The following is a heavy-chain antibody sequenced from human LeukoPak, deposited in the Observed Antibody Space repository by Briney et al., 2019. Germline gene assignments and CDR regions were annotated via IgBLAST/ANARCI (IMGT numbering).Heavy chain of an antibody. D-gene: IGHD6-13*01. CDR2: ISGSGGST. J-gene: IGHJ4*02. CDR1: GFTFSSYA. V-gene: IGHV3-23*01. Sequence: GGSLRLSCAASGFTFSSYAMSWVRQAPGKGLEWVPAISGSGGSTYYADSVKGRFTISRDNSKNTLYLQMNSLRAEDMAVYYCAKALAAAGTDYWGQGTLVTVSS. CDR3: AKALAAAGTDY.